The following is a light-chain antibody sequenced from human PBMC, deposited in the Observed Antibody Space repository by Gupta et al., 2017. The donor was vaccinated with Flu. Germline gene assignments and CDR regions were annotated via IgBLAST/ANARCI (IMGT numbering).Light chain of an antibody. V-gene: IGLV2-14*01. CDR2: EVS. CDR3: NSYAASSSPYV. CDR1: TSDLGSYNY. J-gene: IGLJ1*01. Sequence: QSALTQPVSVSGSLGQSITISCTGATSDLGSYNYVSWYQQYPGKAPKLLISEVSNRPSGVSTRFSGSKSGNTASLTISGLQAEDEADYYCNSYAASSSPYVFGTGTKVTVL.